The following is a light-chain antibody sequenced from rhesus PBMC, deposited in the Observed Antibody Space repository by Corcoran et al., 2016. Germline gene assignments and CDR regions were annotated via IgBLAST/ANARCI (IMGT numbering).Light chain of an antibody. J-gene: IGKJ1*01. CDR3: QQYKSRPRT. CDR1: QNINTW. Sequence: DIQMTQSPSSLSASVGDTVTITCRASQNINTWLAWYPQKPGKAPNLLIYQASTFKTGVPSRVSGSGSWTEFIHTVSSLQSEDVGTYYCQQYKSRPRTFGQGTKVEIK. CDR2: QAS. V-gene: IGKV1-22*01.